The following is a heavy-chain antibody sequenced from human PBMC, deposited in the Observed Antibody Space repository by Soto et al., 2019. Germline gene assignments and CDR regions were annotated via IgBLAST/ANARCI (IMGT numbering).Heavy chain of an antibody. J-gene: IGHJ5*02. V-gene: IGHV4-30-4*01. CDR3: ARERPDGARLAP. D-gene: IGHD6-6*01. CDR1: GGSISSGDYY. CDR2: IDYSGST. Sequence: QVQLQESGPGLVKPSQTLSLTCTVSGGSISSGDYYWSWIRQPPGKGLEWIGYIDYSGSTYYNPSPRVRVTISVDTSKTQFSLKLSSVTAAATAVSSCARERPDGARLAPWGQGTLVTVSS.